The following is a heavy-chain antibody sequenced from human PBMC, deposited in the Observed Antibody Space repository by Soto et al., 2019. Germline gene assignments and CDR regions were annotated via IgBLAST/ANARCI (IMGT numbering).Heavy chain of an antibody. CDR1: GGSISSSSYY. Sequence: SETLSLTCTVSGGSISSSSYYWGWIRQPPGKGLEWIGSIYYSGSTYYNPSLKSRVTISVDTSKNQFFLKLSSVTAADTAVYYCASNSGYDTPYYFDYWGQGTLVTVSS. CDR2: IYYSGST. D-gene: IGHD5-12*01. CDR3: ASNSGYDTPYYFDY. J-gene: IGHJ4*02. V-gene: IGHV4-39*01.